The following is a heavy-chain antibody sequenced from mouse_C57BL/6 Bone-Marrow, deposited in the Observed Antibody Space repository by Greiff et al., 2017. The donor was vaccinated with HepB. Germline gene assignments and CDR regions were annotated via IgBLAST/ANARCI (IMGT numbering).Heavy chain of an antibody. CDR3: ARKGDARYYAMDY. V-gene: IGHV1-42*01. J-gene: IGHJ4*01. D-gene: IGHD3-3*01. CDR1: GYSFTGYY. Sequence: VQLKESGPELVKPGASVKISCKASGYSFTGYYMNWVKQSPEKSLEWIGEINPSTGGTTYNQKFKAKATLTVDKSSSTAYMQLKSLTSEDSAVYYCARKGDARYYAMDYWGQGTSVTVSS. CDR2: INPSTGGT.